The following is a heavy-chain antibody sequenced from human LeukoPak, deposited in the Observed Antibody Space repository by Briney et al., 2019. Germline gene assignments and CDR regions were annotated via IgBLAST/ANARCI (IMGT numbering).Heavy chain of an antibody. CDR1: GYTFTSYY. J-gene: IGHJ5*02. Sequence: ASVKVSCKASGYTFTSYYMHWVRQAPGQGLEWMGWINPDSGGTYFAQKFQGRVTMTRDTSISTAFMELSRLRSDDTAIYYCARDHYGSGRTWGQGTLVTVSS. V-gene: IGHV1-2*02. CDR2: INPDSGGT. CDR3: ARDHYGSGRT. D-gene: IGHD3-10*01.